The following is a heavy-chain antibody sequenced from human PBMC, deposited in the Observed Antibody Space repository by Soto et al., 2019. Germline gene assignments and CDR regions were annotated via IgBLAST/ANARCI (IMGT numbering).Heavy chain of an antibody. D-gene: IGHD1-26*01. CDR1: GSIFSGYG. CDR2: IRYDGSNI. V-gene: IGHV3-33*01. Sequence: QVQLVESGGGVVQPGRSLRLSCAASGSIFSGYGMHWVRQAPGKGLEWVAVIRYDGSNIYYAESVKGRFTISRDNSKNTLHLKMNSRRAEDTAVYYGARDGVGRSFLFCYFDYWGQGALVTVSS. J-gene: IGHJ4*02. CDR3: ARDGVGRSFLFCYFDY.